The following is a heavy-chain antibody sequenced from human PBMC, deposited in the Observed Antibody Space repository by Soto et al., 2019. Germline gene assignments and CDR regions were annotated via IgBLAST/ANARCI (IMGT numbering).Heavy chain of an antibody. J-gene: IGHJ4*02. CDR2: IYYSGST. Sequence: SETLSLTCTVSGGSISSGGYYWSWIRQHPGKGLEWIGYIYYSGSTYYNPSLKSRVTISVDTSKNQFSLKLSSVTAADTAVYYCARGSHYYDSSGYHYCGQGTLVTVYS. V-gene: IGHV4-31*03. CDR3: ARGSHYYDSSGYHY. D-gene: IGHD3-22*01. CDR1: GGSISSGGYY.